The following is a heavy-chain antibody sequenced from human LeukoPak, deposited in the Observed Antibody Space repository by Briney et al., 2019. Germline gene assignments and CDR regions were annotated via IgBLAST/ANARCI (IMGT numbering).Heavy chain of an antibody. V-gene: IGHV3-74*01. J-gene: IGHJ5*02. CDR3: DKALVETYSWFDP. CDR1: GFTFSSYW. CDR2: INSDGSST. D-gene: IGHD3-3*01. Sequence: GGSLRLSCAASGFTFSSYWMHWVRQAPGKGLVWVSRINSDGSSTRYADSVKGRFTISRDNTKNTLYLQMNSLRAEDTAVYYCDKALVETYSWFDPWGQGTLVTVSS.